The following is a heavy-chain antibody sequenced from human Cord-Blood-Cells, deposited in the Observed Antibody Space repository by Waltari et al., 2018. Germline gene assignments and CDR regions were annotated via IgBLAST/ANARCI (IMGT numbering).Heavy chain of an antibody. CDR3: ARDQFDRSSSFDY. V-gene: IGHV3-30-3*01. CDR1: GFPFSSYA. Sequence: QVQLVESGGGVVQPGRSLRLSCAASGFPFSSYAMPWVRQAPGKGLEWVAVISYDGSNKYYADSVKGRFTISRDNSKNTLYLQMNSLRAEDTAVYYCARDQFDRSSSFDYWGQGTLVTVSS. J-gene: IGHJ4*02. CDR2: ISYDGSNK. D-gene: IGHD6-6*01.